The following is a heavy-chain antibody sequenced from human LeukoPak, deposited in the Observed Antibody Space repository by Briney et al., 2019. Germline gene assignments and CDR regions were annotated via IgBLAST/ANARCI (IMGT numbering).Heavy chain of an antibody. CDR3: ARRMADHDAFDI. CDR1: GYTFTSYG. J-gene: IGHJ3*02. Sequence: ASVKVSCKASGYTFTSYGINWVRQATAQGLEWMGWMIPNSGNTGYAQKFKGRVTMTRETSISTAYMELSSLRADNTAVYYCARRMADHDAFDIWGQGTMVTVSS. V-gene: IGHV1-8*01. CDR2: MIPNSGNT. D-gene: IGHD2-8*01.